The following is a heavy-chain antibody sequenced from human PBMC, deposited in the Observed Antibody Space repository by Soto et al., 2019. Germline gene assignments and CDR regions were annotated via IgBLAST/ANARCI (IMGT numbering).Heavy chain of an antibody. CDR3: AKDSSSSDYYYGMDV. V-gene: IGHV3-23*01. CDR2: ISGSGGST. Sequence: RGGSLRLSCAASGFTFSSYAMSWVRQAPGKGLEWVSAISGSGGSTYYADSVKGRFTISRDNSKNTLYLQMNSLRAEDTAVYYCAKDSSSSDYYYGMDVWGQGTTVTVSS. D-gene: IGHD6-6*01. CDR1: GFTFSSYA. J-gene: IGHJ6*02.